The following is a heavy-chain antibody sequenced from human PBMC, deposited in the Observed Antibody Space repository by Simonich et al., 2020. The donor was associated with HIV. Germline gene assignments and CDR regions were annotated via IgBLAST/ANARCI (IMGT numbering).Heavy chain of an antibody. J-gene: IGHJ4*02. V-gene: IGHV4-34*01. CDR1: GGSFSGYY. CDR2: INQSGTT. D-gene: IGHD3-3*02. Sequence: QVWLQQWGAGLLKPSKTLSLTCAVYGGSFSGYYWSWIRQPPGKGLEWIGEINQSGTTNYNPSLKSRVTISRDTSKNQFSLKLSSVTAADTAIYYCARVIFVTSAGFDYWGQGTLVTVSS. CDR3: ARVIFVTSAGFDY.